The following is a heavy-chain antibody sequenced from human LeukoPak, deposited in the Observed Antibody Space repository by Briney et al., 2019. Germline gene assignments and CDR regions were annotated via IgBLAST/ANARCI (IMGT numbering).Heavy chain of an antibody. Sequence: PSETLSLTCTVSGGSISSYYWSWIRQPPGKGLEWIGYIYTSGSTNYNPSLKSRVTISVDTSENQFSLKLSSVTAADTAVYYCAREQEVTEYYYYYYYMDVWGKGTTVTVSS. CDR2: IYTSGST. CDR1: GGSISSYY. CDR3: AREQEVTEYYYYYYYMDV. V-gene: IGHV4-4*09. D-gene: IGHD1-14*01. J-gene: IGHJ6*03.